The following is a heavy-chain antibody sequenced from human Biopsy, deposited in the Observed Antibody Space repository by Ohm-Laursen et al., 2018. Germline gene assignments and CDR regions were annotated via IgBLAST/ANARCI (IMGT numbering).Heavy chain of an antibody. CDR3: ARGSNEYGGLYFPH. CDR2: ISYTGYT. Sequence: SETLSLTCTVSGGSISDDYWNWIRQPPGKGLEWIGHISYTGYTSYKSSLKSRVTISLDTSRKHFSLRLTSLAAADTAVYYCARGSNEYGGLYFPHWGQGTLVTVSS. CDR1: GGSISDDY. D-gene: IGHD4-23*01. J-gene: IGHJ1*01. V-gene: IGHV4-59*01.